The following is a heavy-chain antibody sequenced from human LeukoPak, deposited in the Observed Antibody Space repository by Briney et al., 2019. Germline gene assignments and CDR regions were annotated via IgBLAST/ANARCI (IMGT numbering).Heavy chain of an antibody. CDR1: GYTFTSYG. J-gene: IGHJ1*01. D-gene: IGHD6-6*01. CDR3: ARGERSSSHYAEYFQH. Sequence: ASVKVSCKASGYTFTSYGISWVRQAPGQGLEWMGWISAYNGNTNYAQKLQGRDTMTTDTSTSTAYMELSSLRSEDTAVYYCARGERSSSHYAEYFQHWGQGTLVTVSS. CDR2: ISAYNGNT. V-gene: IGHV1-18*01.